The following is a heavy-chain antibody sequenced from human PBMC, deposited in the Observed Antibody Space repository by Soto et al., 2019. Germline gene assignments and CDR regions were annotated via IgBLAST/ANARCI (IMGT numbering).Heavy chain of an antibody. D-gene: IGHD3-22*01. J-gene: IGHJ4*02. Sequence: GASVKVSCKASGFTFTSSSVQWVRQARGQRLEWIGWITVGTGNTNYAQKFQEGVTVTRDMSTSTAYMELKNLRSEDPAVYYCARGDSSGYWGGWGQGTQVTVSS. V-gene: IGHV1-58*01. CDR3: ARGDSSGYWGG. CDR1: GFTFTSSS. CDR2: ITVGTGNT.